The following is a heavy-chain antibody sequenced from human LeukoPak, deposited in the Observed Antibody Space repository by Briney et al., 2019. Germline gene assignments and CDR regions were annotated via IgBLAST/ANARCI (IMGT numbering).Heavy chain of an antibody. Sequence: ASVKVSCKASGYTFTSYAMHWVRQAPGQRLEWMGWINAGNGSTKYSQKFQGRVTITRDTSASTAYMELSSLRSEDTAVYYCARFFRDGYPRDYFDYWGQGTLVTVSS. J-gene: IGHJ4*02. CDR2: INAGNGST. CDR1: GYTFTSYA. V-gene: IGHV1-3*01. D-gene: IGHD5-24*01. CDR3: ARFFRDGYPRDYFDY.